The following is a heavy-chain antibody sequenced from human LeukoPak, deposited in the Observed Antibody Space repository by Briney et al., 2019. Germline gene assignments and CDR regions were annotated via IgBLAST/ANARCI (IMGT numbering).Heavy chain of an antibody. V-gene: IGHV5-51*01. Sequence: GESLKISCAGSGYSFTTYWIGWVRQMPGKGLEWMGIIYPGDSDTRYSPSFQGQVTISADKSISTAYLQWSSLKASDSAMYYCARLGPVLYGASGKYDYHGMDVWGQGTTVTVSS. J-gene: IGHJ6*02. CDR3: ARLGPVLYGASGKYDYHGMDV. CDR2: IYPGDSDT. CDR1: GYSFTTYW. D-gene: IGHD2-8*01.